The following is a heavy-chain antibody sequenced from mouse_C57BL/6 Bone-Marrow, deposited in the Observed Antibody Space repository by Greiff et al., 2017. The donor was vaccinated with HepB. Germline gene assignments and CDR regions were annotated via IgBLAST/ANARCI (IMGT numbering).Heavy chain of an antibody. CDR2: INPSNGVT. D-gene: IGHD2-2*01. Sequence: VQLQQPGTELVKPGASVKLSCKASGYTFTSYWMHWVKQRPGQGLEWIGNINPSNGVTNYNEKFKSKVTLNVDKSASTAYMQLSSLTSEDSAVYYCARLRLYYCDYWGQGTTLTVSS. CDR3: ARLRLYYCDY. CDR1: GYTFTSYW. J-gene: IGHJ2*01. V-gene: IGHV1-53*01.